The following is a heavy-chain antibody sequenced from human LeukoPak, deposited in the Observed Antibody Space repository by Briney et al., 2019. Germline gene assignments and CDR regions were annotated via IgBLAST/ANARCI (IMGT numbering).Heavy chain of an antibody. CDR2: ISSSGSTI. Sequence: PGGSLRLSCAASGFTFSSYSMNWVRQAPGKGLEWVSYISSSGSTIYYADSVKGRFTISRDNAKNSLYLQMNSLRAEDTAVYYCATWGYYDSSGYSPDFDYWGQGTLVAVSS. V-gene: IGHV3-48*04. J-gene: IGHJ4*02. D-gene: IGHD3-22*01. CDR3: ATWGYYDSSGYSPDFDY. CDR1: GFTFSSYS.